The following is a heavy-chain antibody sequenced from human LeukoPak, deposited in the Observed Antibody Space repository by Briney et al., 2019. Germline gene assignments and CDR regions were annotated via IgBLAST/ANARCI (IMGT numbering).Heavy chain of an antibody. CDR1: GFAFSSYA. J-gene: IGHJ6*03. D-gene: IGHD1-26*01. V-gene: IGHV3-23*01. CDR2: ISGSGGST. CDR3: AKGALGAGYYYMDV. Sequence: GGSLRLSCAASGFAFSSYAMHWVRQAPGKGLEWVSAISGSGGSTYYADSVKGRFTISRDNSKNTLYLQMNSLRAEDTAVYYCAKGALGAGYYYMDVWGKGTTVTVSS.